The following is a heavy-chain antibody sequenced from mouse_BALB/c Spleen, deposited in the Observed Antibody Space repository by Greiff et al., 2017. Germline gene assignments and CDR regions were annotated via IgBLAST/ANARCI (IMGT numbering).Heavy chain of an antibody. CDR2: ISYSGST. J-gene: IGHJ3*01. V-gene: IGHV3-2*02. Sequence: EVKLVESGPGLVKPSQSLSLTCTVTGYSITSDYAWNWIRQFPGNKLEWMGYISYSGSTSYNPSLKSRISITRDTSKNQFFLQLNSVTTEDTATYYCAREGTYDYGWFAYWGQGTLVTVSA. CDR1: GYSITSDYA. D-gene: IGHD2-4*01. CDR3: AREGTYDYGWFAY.